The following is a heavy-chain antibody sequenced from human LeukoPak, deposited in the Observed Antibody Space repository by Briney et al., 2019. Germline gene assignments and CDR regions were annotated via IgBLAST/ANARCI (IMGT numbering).Heavy chain of an antibody. V-gene: IGHV4-4*07. CDR3: ARGGGGTYYYDSSGYEPFDY. J-gene: IGHJ4*02. Sequence: SQTLSLTCTVSGGSITSYYWSWIRQPAGKGLEWIGRIYFSGSTDYNPSLKSRVTMSVDSSKTQFSLKLSSVTAADTAVYYCARGGGGTYYYDSSGYEPFDYWGQGTLVTVSS. CDR1: GGSITSYY. CDR2: IYFSGST. D-gene: IGHD3-22*01.